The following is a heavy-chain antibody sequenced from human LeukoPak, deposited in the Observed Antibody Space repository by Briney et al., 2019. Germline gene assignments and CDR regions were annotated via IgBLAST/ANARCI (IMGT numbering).Heavy chain of an antibody. CDR2: IYTSGST. CDR1: GGSFSGYY. V-gene: IGHV4-59*10. CDR3: ARGYCSGGSCDDFDY. J-gene: IGHJ4*02. Sequence: PSETLSLTCAVYGGSFSGYYWNWIRQPAGKGLEWIGRIYTSGSTNYNPSLKSRVTMSVDTSKNQCSLKLTSVTAADTAVYYCARGYCSGGSCDDFDYWGQGTLVTVSS. D-gene: IGHD2-15*01.